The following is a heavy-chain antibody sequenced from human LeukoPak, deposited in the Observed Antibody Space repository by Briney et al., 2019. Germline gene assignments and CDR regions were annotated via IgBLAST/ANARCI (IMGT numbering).Heavy chain of an antibody. J-gene: IGHJ5*02. CDR3: ARDKSGSVENWFDP. D-gene: IGHD1-26*01. CDR2: IYYSGST. V-gene: IGHV4-39*07. CDR1: GGSISSSSYY. Sequence: PSETLSLTCTVSGGSISSSSYYWGWIRQPPGKGLEWIGSIYYSGSTYYNPSLKSRVTISVDTSKNQFSLKLSSVIAADTAVYYCARDKSGSVENWFDPWGQGTLVTVSS.